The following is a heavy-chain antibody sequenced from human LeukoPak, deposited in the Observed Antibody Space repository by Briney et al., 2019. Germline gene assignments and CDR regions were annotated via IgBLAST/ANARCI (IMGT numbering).Heavy chain of an antibody. Sequence: PGGSLRLSCAASGFTFSNAWMSWVRQAPGKGLEWVGRIKSKTDGGTTDYAAPMKGRFTISRDDSKNTLYLQMNSLKTEDTAVYYCTTHDNWNDVGTFDIWGQGTMVTVSS. J-gene: IGHJ3*02. CDR2: IKSKTDGGTT. CDR3: TTHDNWNDVGTFDI. CDR1: GFTFSNAW. D-gene: IGHD1-20*01. V-gene: IGHV3-15*01.